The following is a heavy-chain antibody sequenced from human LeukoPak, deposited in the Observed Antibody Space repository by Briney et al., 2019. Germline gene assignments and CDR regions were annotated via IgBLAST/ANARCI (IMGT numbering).Heavy chain of an antibody. CDR3: ARTYYYDSSGASPFDY. Sequence: ASVKVSCKASGYTFTGYYMHWVRQAPGQGLEWMGWINPNSGGTNYAQKFQGRVTMTRDTSISTAYMELSRLRSDDTAVYYCARTYYYDSSGASPFDYWGQGTLVTVPS. J-gene: IGHJ4*02. CDR1: GYTFTGYY. V-gene: IGHV1-2*02. CDR2: INPNSGGT. D-gene: IGHD3-22*01.